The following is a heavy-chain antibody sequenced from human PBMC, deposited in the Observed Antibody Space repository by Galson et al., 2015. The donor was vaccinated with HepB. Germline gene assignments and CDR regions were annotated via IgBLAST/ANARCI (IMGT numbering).Heavy chain of an antibody. D-gene: IGHD2-2*01. V-gene: IGHV3-23*01. CDR2: IRSSGLNT. J-gene: IGHJ1*01. CDR3: AQGKVAKYCINTSCQSEVY. CDR1: GFTFSSYA. Sequence: SLRLSCAASGFTFSSYAMIWVRQAPGKGLEWVSVIRSSGLNTVYADSVKGRFTISRDNSKNSLHLQMNSRRAEDTAVYYCAQGKVAKYCINTSCQSEVYWGQGTLVTVSS.